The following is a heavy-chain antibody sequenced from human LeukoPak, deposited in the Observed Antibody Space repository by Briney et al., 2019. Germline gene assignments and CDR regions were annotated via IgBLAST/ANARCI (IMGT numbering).Heavy chain of an antibody. D-gene: IGHD6-13*01. CDR2: ISYDGSNK. V-gene: IGHV3-30*18. J-gene: IGHJ4*02. Sequence: GGSLRLSCAASGFTFSSYGMHWARQAPGKGLEWVAVISYDGSNKYYADSVKGRFTISRDNSKNTLYLQMNSLRAEDTAVYYCAKSAGYWGQGTLVTVSS. CDR1: GFTFSSYG. CDR3: AKSAGY.